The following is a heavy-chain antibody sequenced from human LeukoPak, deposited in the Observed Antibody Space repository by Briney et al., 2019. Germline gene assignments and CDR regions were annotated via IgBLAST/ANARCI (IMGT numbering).Heavy chain of an antibody. J-gene: IGHJ5*02. Sequence: SETLSLTCTVSGGSISSGGYYWSWIRQHPGKGLERIGYIYYSGSTYYNPSLKSRVTISVDTSKNQFSLKLSSVTAADTAVYYCASKALGYWFDPWGQGTLVTVSS. V-gene: IGHV4-31*03. CDR1: GGSISSGGYY. CDR2: IYYSGST. CDR3: ASKALGYWFDP. D-gene: IGHD2-2*03.